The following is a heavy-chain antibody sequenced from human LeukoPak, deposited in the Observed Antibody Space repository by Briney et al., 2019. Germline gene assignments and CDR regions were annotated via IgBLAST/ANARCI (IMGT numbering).Heavy chain of an antibody. D-gene: IGHD1-26*01. V-gene: IGHV3-30-3*01. J-gene: IGHJ4*02. Sequence: GGSLRLSCAASGFTFSSYAMHWVRQAPGKGLEWVAVISYDGSNKYYADSVKGRFTISRDNSKNTLCLQMNSLRAEDTAVYYCARDRVVGAFGFDYWGQGTLVTVSS. CDR2: ISYDGSNK. CDR1: GFTFSSYA. CDR3: ARDRVVGAFGFDY.